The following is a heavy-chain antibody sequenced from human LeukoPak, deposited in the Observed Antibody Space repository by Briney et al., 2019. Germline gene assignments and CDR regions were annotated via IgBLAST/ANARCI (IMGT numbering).Heavy chain of an antibody. V-gene: IGHV3-9*03. Sequence: GGSLRLSCAASGFTFDDYAMHWVRQAPGKGLEWVSGISWNSGSIGYADSVKGRFTISRDNAKNSLYLQMNSLRVEDMALYYCAKGGTAWVTYMDVWGKGTTVTVSS. J-gene: IGHJ6*03. CDR1: GFTFDDYA. D-gene: IGHD1-26*01. CDR2: ISWNSGSI. CDR3: AKGGTAWVTYMDV.